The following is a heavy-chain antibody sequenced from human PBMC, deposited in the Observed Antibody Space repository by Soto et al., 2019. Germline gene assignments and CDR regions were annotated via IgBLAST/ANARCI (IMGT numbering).Heavy chain of an antibody. CDR1: GYTFRNYG. Sequence: GASVKVSCKASGYTFRNYGITWVRQAPGQGLEWMAWISPYNGNTNYAQDLQGRVTMTTDTSTSTAYMELRSLTSEDTAMYYCARDLVSGSDFWRAYNGGYFDYWGRGTLVTVSS. CDR2: ISPYNGNT. J-gene: IGHJ4*02. V-gene: IGHV1-18*01. CDR3: ARDLVSGSDFWRAYNGGYFDY. D-gene: IGHD3-3*01.